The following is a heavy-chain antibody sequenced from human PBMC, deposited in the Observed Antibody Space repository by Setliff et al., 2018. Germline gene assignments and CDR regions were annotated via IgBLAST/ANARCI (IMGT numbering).Heavy chain of an antibody. CDR1: GFTFRSYW. CDR2: IKKDGSIK. J-gene: IGHJ4*02. CDR3: SSLRGNTAILN. D-gene: IGHD4-17*01. Sequence: GGSLRLSCAASGFTFRSYWMSWVRQAPGKGLEWVANIKKDGSIKYYLDSVRGRFTISRDNAENSLTLQMNSLRVEDTAVYYCSSLRGNTAILNWGQGTLVTVSS. V-gene: IGHV3-7*01.